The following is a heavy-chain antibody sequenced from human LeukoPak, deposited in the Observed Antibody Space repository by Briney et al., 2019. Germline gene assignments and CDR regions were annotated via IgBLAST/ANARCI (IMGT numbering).Heavy chain of an antibody. Sequence: SETLSLTCTVSGGSISSYYWSWIRQPPGKGPEWIGYIYYSGSTNYNPSLKSRVTISVDTSKNQFSLKLSSVTAADTAVYYCARDVRHLAVAKRYPGVYYYYMDVWGKGTTVTVSS. CDR1: GGSISSYY. CDR2: IYYSGST. J-gene: IGHJ6*03. V-gene: IGHV4-59*01. CDR3: ARDVRHLAVAKRYPGVYYYYMDV. D-gene: IGHD6-19*01.